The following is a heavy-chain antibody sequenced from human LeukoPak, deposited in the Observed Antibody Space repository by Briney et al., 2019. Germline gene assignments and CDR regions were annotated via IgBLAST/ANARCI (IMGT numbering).Heavy chain of an antibody. CDR1: EFTFSDYA. J-gene: IGHJ4*02. V-gene: IGHV3-23*01. D-gene: IGHD3-10*01. CDR3: ADFGSGSYIFDY. CDR2: ISRNSAT. Sequence: RGSLRLSCVASEFTFSDYAMSWVRQAPGKGAEWVSTISRNSATWYADSVMGRFTISRDNSKSTLYLQMNSLRGEGTALYYCADFGSGSYIFDYWGQGSLVTVSS.